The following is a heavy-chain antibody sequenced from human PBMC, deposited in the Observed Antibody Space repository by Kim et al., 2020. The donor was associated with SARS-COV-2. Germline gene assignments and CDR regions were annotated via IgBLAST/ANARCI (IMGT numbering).Heavy chain of an antibody. J-gene: IGHJ6*02. CDR3: ATYSYGYQEYYYYGMDV. D-gene: IGHD5-18*01. Sequence: VQRRFTISRDNSKHTLYLQMNSLSAEDTAVYYCATYSYGYQEYYYYGMDVWGQGTTVTVSS. V-gene: IGHV3-23*01.